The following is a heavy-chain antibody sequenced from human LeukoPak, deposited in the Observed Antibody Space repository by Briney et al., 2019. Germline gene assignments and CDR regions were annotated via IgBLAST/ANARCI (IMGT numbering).Heavy chain of an antibody. CDR2: IVPIFDTA. J-gene: IGHJ4*02. V-gene: IGHV1-69*06. CDR3: ATGAVAAGFDY. Sequence: SVKVSCKASGGTFSNYAISWVRQAPGQGLEWMGGIVPIFDTADYAQKFQGRVTMTEDTSTDTAYMELSSLRSEDTAVYYCATGAVAAGFDYWGQGTLVTVSS. D-gene: IGHD6-19*01. CDR1: GGTFSNYA.